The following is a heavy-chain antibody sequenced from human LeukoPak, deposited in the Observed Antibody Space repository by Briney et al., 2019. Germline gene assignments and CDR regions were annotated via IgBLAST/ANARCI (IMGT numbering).Heavy chain of an antibody. CDR3: ARESPTRTFLYSGYDYGGGYYYGMDV. D-gene: IGHD5-12*01. CDR1: GYTFTGYY. Sequence: ASVKVSCKASGYTFTGYYMHWVRQAPGQGLEWMGWINPNSGGTNYAQKFQGWVTMTRDTSISTAYMELSRLRSDDTAVYYCARESPTRTFLYSGYDYGGGYYYGMDVWGQGTTVTVSS. CDR2: INPNSGGT. J-gene: IGHJ6*02. V-gene: IGHV1-2*04.